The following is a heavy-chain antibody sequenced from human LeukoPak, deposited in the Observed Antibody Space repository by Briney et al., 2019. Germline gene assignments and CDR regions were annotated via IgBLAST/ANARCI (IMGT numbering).Heavy chain of an antibody. CDR1: GYTFTGYY. D-gene: IGHD2-2*01. CDR2: INPNSGGT. J-gene: IGHJ6*03. CDR3: AREQRGYCSSTSCERGRSYYYYYMDV. V-gene: IGHV1-2*02. Sequence: GASVKVSCKASGYTFTGYYMHWVRQAPGQGLEWMGWINPNSGGTNYAQKFQGRVTMTRDTSISTAYMELSRLRSDDTAVYYCAREQRGYCSSTSCERGRSYYYYYMDVWGKGTTVTVSS.